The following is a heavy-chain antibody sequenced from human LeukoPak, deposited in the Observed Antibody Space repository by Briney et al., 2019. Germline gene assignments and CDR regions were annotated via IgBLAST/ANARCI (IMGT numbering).Heavy chain of an antibody. V-gene: IGHV3-23*01. D-gene: IGHD6-13*01. J-gene: IGHJ4*02. CDR2: IRGSGGST. Sequence: GGSLRLSCAASGFTFSNYAMNWVRQAPGKGLEWVSTIRGSGGSTYYADSVKGRFAISRDNYKNTLYLQMNNLRAEETAEQYFAKEAPDSSSWSAFDYRGQGTLVTVSS. CDR3: AKEAPDSSSWSAFDY. CDR1: GFTFSNYA.